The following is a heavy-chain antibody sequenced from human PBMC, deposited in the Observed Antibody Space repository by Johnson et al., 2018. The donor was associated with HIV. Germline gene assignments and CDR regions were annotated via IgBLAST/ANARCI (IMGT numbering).Heavy chain of an antibody. J-gene: IGHJ3*02. Sequence: QVQLVESGGDLVKPGGSLRLSCAASGFIFSDYYMTWIRQAPGKGLESISYISSSGRTIYYADSVKGRFTMSRYNAKKSLYLQMNSLRAEDTAVYYCAREEGTDILTRGDAFDIWGQGTMVTVSS. D-gene: IGHD3-9*01. V-gene: IGHV3-11*04. CDR2: ISSSGRTI. CDR3: AREEGTDILTRGDAFDI. CDR1: GFIFSDYY.